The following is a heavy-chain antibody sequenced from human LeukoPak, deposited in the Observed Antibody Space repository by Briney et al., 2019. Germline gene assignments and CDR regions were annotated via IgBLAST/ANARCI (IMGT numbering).Heavy chain of an antibody. CDR1: GGSISSGSYY. D-gene: IGHD1-26*01. CDR3: ARVKLLTELLPFDY. Sequence: SSETLSLTCTVSGGSISSGSYYWSWIRQPAGKGLEWIGYIYYSGSTNYNPSLKSRVTISVDTSKNQFSLNLISVTAADTAVYYCARVKLLTELLPFDYWGQGTLVTVSS. V-gene: IGHV4-61*10. J-gene: IGHJ4*02. CDR2: IYYSGST.